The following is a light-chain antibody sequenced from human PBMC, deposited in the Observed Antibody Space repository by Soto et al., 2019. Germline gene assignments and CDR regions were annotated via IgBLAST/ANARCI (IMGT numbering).Light chain of an antibody. CDR2: DVS. J-gene: IGLJ2*01. CDR3: SSYTSSSTLYVV. Sequence: QSALTQPASVSGSPGQSITISCTGTSSDVGGYNYVSWYQQHPGKAPKLMIYDVSNRPSGVSNRLSGSKSGNTASLTISGLQAEDAADHYCSSYTSSSTLYVVFGGGTKLTVL. V-gene: IGLV2-14*01. CDR1: SSDVGGYNY.